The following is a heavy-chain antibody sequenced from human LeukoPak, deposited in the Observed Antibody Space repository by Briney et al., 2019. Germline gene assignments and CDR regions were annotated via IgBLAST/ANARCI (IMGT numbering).Heavy chain of an antibody. D-gene: IGHD3-3*01. J-gene: IGHJ4*02. V-gene: IGHV4-59*01. CDR3: ARALYDFWSGYYAYYFDY. CDR2: IYYSGST. CDR1: GGSISSYY. Sequence: SETLSLTWTVSGGSISSYYWSWFRQPPGKGLEWIGYIYYSGSTNYNPSLKSRVTISVDTSKNQFSLKLSSVTAADTAVYYCARALYDFWSGYYAYYFDYWGQGTLVTVSS.